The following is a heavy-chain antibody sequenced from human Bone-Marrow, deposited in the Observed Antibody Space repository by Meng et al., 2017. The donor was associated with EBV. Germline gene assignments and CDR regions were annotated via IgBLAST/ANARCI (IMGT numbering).Heavy chain of an antibody. J-gene: IGHJ4*02. CDR3: ATADYDFWSGQDC. D-gene: IGHD3-3*01. CDR2: IKSKTNGGTT. Sequence: GRVVEAWGNLVKPGGSLILPCAASGFTFRNAWMSWVRQAPGKGLEWVGRIKSKTNGGTTDYAAPVKGRFTISRDDSKKTVYLQMNSLKTEDTAVYYCATADYDFWSGQDCWGQGTLVTVSS. V-gene: IGHV3-15*01. CDR1: GFTFRNAW.